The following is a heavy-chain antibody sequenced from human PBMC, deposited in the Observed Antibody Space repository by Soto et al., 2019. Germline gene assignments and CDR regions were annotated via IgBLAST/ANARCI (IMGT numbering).Heavy chain of an antibody. CDR2: IIPIFGTA. V-gene: IGHV1-69*13. J-gene: IGHJ4*02. CDR1: GGTFSSYA. CDR3: AESKFYYGSGSFRSHFDY. D-gene: IGHD3-10*01. Sequence: SVKVSCKASGGTFSSYAISWVRQAPGQGLEWMGGIIPIFGTANYAQKFQGRVTITADESTSTAYMELSSLRSEDTAVYYCAESKFYYGSGSFRSHFDYWGQGTLVTVSS.